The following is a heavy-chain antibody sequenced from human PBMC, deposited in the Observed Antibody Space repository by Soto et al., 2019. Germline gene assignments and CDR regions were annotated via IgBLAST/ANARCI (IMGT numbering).Heavy chain of an antibody. Sequence: EVQLVESGGGLVQPGKALRLSCAASGFTFSKYWMHWVRQVPGKGPVWVSYISGDGTTTDYADSVKGRFNISRDNAKNTLYLQMDSLRVEDTAVYYCAIQDCTNDVCLEAAVTVGGALEYWGQGAQVTVTS. CDR2: ISGDGTTT. D-gene: IGHD2-8*01. CDR3: AIQDCTNDVCLEAAVTVGGALEY. CDR1: GFTFSKYW. V-gene: IGHV3-74*01. J-gene: IGHJ4*02.